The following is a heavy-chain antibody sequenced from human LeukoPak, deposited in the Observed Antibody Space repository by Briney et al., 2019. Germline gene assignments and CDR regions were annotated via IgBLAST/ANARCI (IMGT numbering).Heavy chain of an antibody. D-gene: IGHD2-8*02. CDR1: GFTFSHYG. CDR2: IRYDESDK. J-gene: IGHJ4*02. CDR3: AKDFYWAFDY. Sequence: GGSLRLSCATSGFTFSHYGMHWVRQPPGRGLDWVAHIRYDESDKYYADSVKSRFTISRDISKNTVYLQMNSLRVEDTAVYYCAKDFYWAFDYWGQGTLVTVSS. V-gene: IGHV3-30*02.